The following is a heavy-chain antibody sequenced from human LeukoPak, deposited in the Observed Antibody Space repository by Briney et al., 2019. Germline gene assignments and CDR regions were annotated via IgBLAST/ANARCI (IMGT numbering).Heavy chain of an antibody. CDR3: AREGVVGTGLDL. CDR1: GHTFSIYN. D-gene: IGHD1-1*01. CDR2: INPSGGT. V-gene: IGHV1-46*01. J-gene: IGHJ5*02. Sequence: ASVKVSCKASGHTFSIYNMHWVRQAPGQGLEWMGIINPSGGTSYAQKLQGRITLTRDTTTLYMELSSLRSEDTAVYYCAREGVVGTGLDLWGQGTLVTVSS.